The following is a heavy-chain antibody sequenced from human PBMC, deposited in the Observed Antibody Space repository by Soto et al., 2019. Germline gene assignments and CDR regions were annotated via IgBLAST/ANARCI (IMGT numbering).Heavy chain of an antibody. D-gene: IGHD6-19*01. CDR3: ARVAPGYSSGNLFDY. J-gene: IGHJ4*02. V-gene: IGHV4-31*03. CDR1: GGSISSGGYY. Sequence: PSETLSLTCTVSGGSISSGGYYWSWIRQHPGKGLEWIGYIYYSGSTYYNPSLKSRVTISVDTSKNQFSLKLSSVTAADTAVYYCARVAPGYSSGNLFDYWGQGTLVTVSS. CDR2: IYYSGST.